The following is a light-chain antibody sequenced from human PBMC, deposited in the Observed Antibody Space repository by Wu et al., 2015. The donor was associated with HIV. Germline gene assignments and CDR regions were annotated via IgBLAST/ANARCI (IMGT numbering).Light chain of an antibody. V-gene: IGKV3-11*01. J-gene: IGKJ4*01. CDR1: ESVSIY. CDR3: QQRSDWPALT. CDR2: DTS. Sequence: EIVLTQSPATLSLSPGERATLSCRASESVSIYLAWYQQKPGQAPRLLIYDTSNRATGIPARFAGSGYGTDFTLTISSLEPEDFGIYYCQQRSDWPALTFGGGTKVDMK.